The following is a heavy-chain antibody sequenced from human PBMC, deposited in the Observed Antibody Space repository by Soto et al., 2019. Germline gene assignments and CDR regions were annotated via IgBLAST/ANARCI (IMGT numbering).Heavy chain of an antibody. J-gene: IGHJ4*02. CDR3: AHIGISTWCTY. CDR2: IYWDDDK. CDR1: GFSLNTRGVG. Sequence: QITLKESGPTLVKPTQTLTLTCTFSGFSLNTRGVGVGWIRQPPGKALEWLALIYWDDDKRYSPSLRSRLTITKDTSKNKVVLTLTNMDPVDTATYYCAHIGISTWCTYWGQGTLVTVSS. V-gene: IGHV2-5*02. D-gene: IGHD2-8*01.